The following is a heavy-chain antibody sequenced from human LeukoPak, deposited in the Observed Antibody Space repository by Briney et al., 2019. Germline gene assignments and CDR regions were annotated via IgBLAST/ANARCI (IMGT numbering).Heavy chain of an antibody. Sequence: SETLSLTCTVSGGSISSYYCSWIRQPPGKGLEWIGYIYYSGSTNYNPSLKSRVTISVDTSKNQFSLKPSSVTAADTAVYYCARRSGYGMDVWGQGTTVTVSS. J-gene: IGHJ6*02. CDR2: IYYSGST. CDR3: ARRSGYGMDV. D-gene: IGHD1-26*01. CDR1: GGSISSYY. V-gene: IGHV4-59*01.